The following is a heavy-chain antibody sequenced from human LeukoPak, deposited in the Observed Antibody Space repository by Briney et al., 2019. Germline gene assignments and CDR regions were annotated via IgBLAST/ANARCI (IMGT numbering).Heavy chain of an antibody. D-gene: IGHD6-13*01. Sequence: PGRSLRLSCAASGFTFSSYAMHWVRQAPGKGLEWVAVISYDGSNKYYADSVKGRFTISRDNSKNTLYLQMNSLRAEDTAVYYCAKGVLEAAGPSKGLDYWGQGTLVTVSS. CDR2: ISYDGSNK. V-gene: IGHV3-30-3*01. J-gene: IGHJ4*02. CDR3: AKGVLEAAGPSKGLDY. CDR1: GFTFSSYA.